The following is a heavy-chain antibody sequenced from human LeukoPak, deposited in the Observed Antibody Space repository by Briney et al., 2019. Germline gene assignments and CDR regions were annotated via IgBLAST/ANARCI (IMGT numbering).Heavy chain of an antibody. CDR2: IKQDGSEK. J-gene: IGHJ6*03. V-gene: IGHV3-7*01. CDR1: GFTFSSYW. Sequence: PGGSLRLSCAASGFTFSSYWMSWVRQAPGKGLEWVANIKQDGSEKYYVDSVKGRFTISRDNAKNSLYLQMNSLRAEDTAVYYCARYPAGYCSSTSCLYYYYMDVWGKGTTVTVSS. CDR3: ARYPAGYCSSTSCLYYYYMDV. D-gene: IGHD2-2*01.